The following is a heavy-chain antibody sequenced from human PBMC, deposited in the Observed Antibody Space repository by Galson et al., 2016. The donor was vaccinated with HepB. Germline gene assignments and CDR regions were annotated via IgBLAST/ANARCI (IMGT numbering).Heavy chain of an antibody. D-gene: IGHD3-10*01. CDR1: GFTFSRYG. CDR3: AKPFGGSWSLGKYYFDS. Sequence: SLRLSCAASGFTFSRYGMGWVRQAPGKGLEWVSNTDSAGTPYYADSVKGRFTISRDEPKNTLWLQMNSLRAEDTAVYYCAKPFGGSWSLGKYYFDSWGRGTLVTISS. J-gene: IGHJ4*02. CDR2: TDSAGTP. V-gene: IGHV3-23*01.